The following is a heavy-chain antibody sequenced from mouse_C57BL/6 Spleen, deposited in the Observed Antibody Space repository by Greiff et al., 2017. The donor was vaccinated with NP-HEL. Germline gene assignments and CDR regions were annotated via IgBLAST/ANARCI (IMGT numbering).Heavy chain of an antibody. Sequence: EVQLQQSGPELVKPGASVKMSCKASGYTFTDYNMHWVKQSHGKSLEWIGNINPNNGGTSYNQKFKGKATLTVNKSSSTAYLELRSLTSVDSAVYYCARDYGSSYYGWYFDVWGTGTTVTVSS. CDR2: INPNNGGT. V-gene: IGHV1-22*01. J-gene: IGHJ1*03. CDR1: GYTFTDYN. CDR3: ARDYGSSYYGWYFDV. D-gene: IGHD1-1*01.